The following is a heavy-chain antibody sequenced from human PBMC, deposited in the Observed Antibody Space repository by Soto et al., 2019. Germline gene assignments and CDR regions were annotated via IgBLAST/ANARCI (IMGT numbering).Heavy chain of an antibody. CDR3: ARVGCISTSCYRSVYYYGMDV. D-gene: IGHD2-2*01. CDR2: IIPIFGTA. CDR1: GGTFSSYA. J-gene: IGHJ6*02. V-gene: IGHV1-69*12. Sequence: QVQLVQSGAEVKKPGSSVKVSCKASGGTFSSYAISWVRQAPGQGLEWMGGIIPIFGTANYAQKFQGRVTITADESTSTAYMELSSLRSEDTAVYYCARVGCISTSCYRSVYYYGMDVWGQGTTVTVSS.